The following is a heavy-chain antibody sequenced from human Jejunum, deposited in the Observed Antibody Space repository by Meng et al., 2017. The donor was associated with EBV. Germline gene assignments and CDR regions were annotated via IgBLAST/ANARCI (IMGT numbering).Heavy chain of an antibody. CDR1: GFTFNSHT. Sequence: EGVLVGSAGGLVQPGGSLRLSCAASGFTFNSHTMSWVRQAPGKGLEWVSAITDSGGSTYYTDSVKGRFTISRDNSKNTLYLQMNSLRAEDTAVYYCAKLTRAWGQGTLVTVSS. CDR2: ITDSGGST. CDR3: AKLTRA. J-gene: IGHJ5*02. V-gene: IGHV3-23*04.